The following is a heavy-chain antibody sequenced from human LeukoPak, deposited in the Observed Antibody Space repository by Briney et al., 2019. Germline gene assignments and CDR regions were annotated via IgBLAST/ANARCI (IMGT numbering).Heavy chain of an antibody. CDR1: GFTFRNYW. J-gene: IGHJ4*02. D-gene: IGHD5-18*01. Sequence: GGSLRLSCTASGFTFRNYWMSWVRQVPGKGLEWLANINHDGSKEDYVDSVKGRFTISRGNAKNSLYLQMNSLRAEDTAVYYCARTIAINTAMVTGYFDYWGQGTLVTVSS. CDR3: ARTIAINTAMVTGYFDY. CDR2: INHDGSKE. V-gene: IGHV3-7*01.